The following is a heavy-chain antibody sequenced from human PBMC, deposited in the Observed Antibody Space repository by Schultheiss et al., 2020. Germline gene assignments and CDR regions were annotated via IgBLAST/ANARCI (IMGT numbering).Heavy chain of an antibody. CDR2: IYYSGST. CDR3: ARSFYYYGMDV. D-gene: IGHD1-26*01. V-gene: IGHV4-59*12. Sequence: SETLSLTCTVSGGSISSYYWSWIRQPPGKGLEWIGYIYYSGSTYYNPSLKSRVTISVDTSKNQFSLKLSSVTAADTAVYYCARSFYYYGMDVWGQGTTVTVSS. J-gene: IGHJ6*02. CDR1: GGSISSYY.